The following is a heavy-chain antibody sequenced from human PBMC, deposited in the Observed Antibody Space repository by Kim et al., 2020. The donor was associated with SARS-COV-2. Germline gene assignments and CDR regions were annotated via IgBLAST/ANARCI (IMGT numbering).Heavy chain of an antibody. D-gene: IGHD1-1*01. Sequence: ASVKVSCKASGYTFTNYYVTWVRQAPGQGLEWMGFVNPSGGGTWYAQKFQGRVSMTRDMSTTTVYMDLSSLESEDTATYYCVRLHLGNQAYFDYWGQGTL. CDR1: GYTFTNYY. J-gene: IGHJ4*02. V-gene: IGHV1-46*01. CDR3: VRLHLGNQAYFDY. CDR2: VNPSGGGT.